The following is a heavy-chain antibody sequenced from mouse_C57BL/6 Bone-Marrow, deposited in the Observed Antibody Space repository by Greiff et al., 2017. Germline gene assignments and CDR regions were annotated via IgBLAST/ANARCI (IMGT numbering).Heavy chain of an antibody. Sequence: EVKVIESGGGLVQPGGSLKLSCAASGFTFSDYYMYWVRQTPEKRLEWVAYISNGGGSTYYPDTVKGRFTISRDNAKNTLYLQMSRLKSEDTAMYYCASNWDAAYWGQGTLVTVSA. D-gene: IGHD4-1*02. CDR2: ISNGGGST. CDR1: GFTFSDYY. V-gene: IGHV5-12*01. J-gene: IGHJ3*01. CDR3: ASNWDAAY.